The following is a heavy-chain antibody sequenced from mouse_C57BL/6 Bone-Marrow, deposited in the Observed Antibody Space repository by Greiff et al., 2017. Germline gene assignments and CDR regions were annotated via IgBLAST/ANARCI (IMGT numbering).Heavy chain of an antibody. CDR1: GYTFTSYW. Sequence: QVQLQQPGAELVMPGASVKLSCKASGYTFTSYWMHWVKQRPGQGLEWIGEIDPSDSYTNYNQKFKGKSTLTVDKSSSTAYMQLSSLTSEDSAVYDCARGDYYSNYFDYWGQGTTLTVSS. J-gene: IGHJ2*01. V-gene: IGHV1-69*01. D-gene: IGHD2-5*01. CDR2: IDPSDSYT. CDR3: ARGDYYSNYFDY.